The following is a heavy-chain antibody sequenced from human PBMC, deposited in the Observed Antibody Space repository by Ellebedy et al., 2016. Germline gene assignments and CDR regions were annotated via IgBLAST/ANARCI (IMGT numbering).Heavy chain of an antibody. CDR2: ISWNSGSI. CDR3: AKDMGDYYYGSGSYYGYFQH. D-gene: IGHD3-10*01. V-gene: IGHV3-9*01. J-gene: IGHJ1*01. CDR1: GFTFDDYA. Sequence: SLKISXAASGFTFDDYAMHWVRQAPGKGLEWVSGISWNSGSIGYADSVKGRFTISRDNAKNSLYLQMNSLRAEDTALYYCAKDMGDYYYGSGSYYGYFQHWGQGTLVTVSS.